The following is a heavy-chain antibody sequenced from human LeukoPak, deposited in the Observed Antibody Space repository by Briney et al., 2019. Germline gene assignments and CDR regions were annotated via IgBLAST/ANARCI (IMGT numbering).Heavy chain of an antibody. Sequence: SETLSLTCTVSGGSISSGGYYWRWIRQHPGKGLEWIGYIYYSGSTYYNPSLKSRVTISADTSKNQFSLKLSSVTAADTAVYYCARQRGYSYGYPLDYWGQGTLVTVSS. D-gene: IGHD5-18*01. J-gene: IGHJ4*02. CDR2: IYYSGST. CDR1: GGSISSGGYY. V-gene: IGHV4-31*03. CDR3: ARQRGYSYGYPLDY.